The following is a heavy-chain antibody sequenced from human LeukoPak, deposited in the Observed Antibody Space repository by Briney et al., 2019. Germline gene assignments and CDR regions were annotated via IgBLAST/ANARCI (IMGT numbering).Heavy chain of an antibody. CDR3: AREGIYSSGSPLANRD. J-gene: IGHJ4*02. CDR2: IIPIFGTA. Sequence: SVKVSCKASGGTFSSYAISWVRQAPGQGLEWMGGIIPIFGTANYAQKFQVRVTITADESTRTAYMELSSLRSEDTAVYYCAREGIYSSGSPLANRDWGQGTLVTVSS. D-gene: IGHD6-19*01. V-gene: IGHV1-69*13. CDR1: GGTFSSYA.